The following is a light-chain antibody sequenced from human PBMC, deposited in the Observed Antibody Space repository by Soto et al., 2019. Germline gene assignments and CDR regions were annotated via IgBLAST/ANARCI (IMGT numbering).Light chain of an antibody. Sequence: QSVLTQPASVSGSPGQSITFSCTGTSSDVGSSNLVSWYQQHPGKAPKLLIYEVSKRPSGVSNRFSGSKSGNTASLTISGLQADDEADYYCCSYAGSSTHVFGTGTKVTVL. J-gene: IGLJ1*01. V-gene: IGLV2-23*02. CDR1: SSDVGSSNL. CDR2: EVS. CDR3: CSYAGSSTHV.